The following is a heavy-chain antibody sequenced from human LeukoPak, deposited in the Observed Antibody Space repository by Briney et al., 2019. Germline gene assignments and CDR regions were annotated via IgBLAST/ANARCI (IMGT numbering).Heavy chain of an antibody. CDR3: ARGAERPFDY. Sequence: SETLSLTCTVSGYSISSGYYWGWIRQPPGKGLEWIGSIYHSGSTHYNPSLKSRVTISVDTSKNQFSLKLSSVTAADTAVYYCARGAERPFDYWGQGTLVTVSS. CDR1: GYSISSGYY. CDR2: IYHSGST. J-gene: IGHJ4*02. V-gene: IGHV4-38-2*02. D-gene: IGHD1-1*01.